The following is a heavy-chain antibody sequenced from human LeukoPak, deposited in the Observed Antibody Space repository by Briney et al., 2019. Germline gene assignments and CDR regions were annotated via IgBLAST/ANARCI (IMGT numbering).Heavy chain of an antibody. CDR1: GFTFSSYG. CDR2: IRYDGSNK. J-gene: IGHJ3*02. CDR3: AKLYDYVWGSYRSYDAFDI. D-gene: IGHD3-16*02. Sequence: GGSLRLSCAASGFTFSSYGVHWVGQAPGKGLEWVAFIRYDGSNKYYADSVKGRFTISRDNSKNTLYLQMNSLRAEDTAVYYCAKLYDYVWGSYRSYDAFDIWGQGTMVTVSS. V-gene: IGHV3-30*02.